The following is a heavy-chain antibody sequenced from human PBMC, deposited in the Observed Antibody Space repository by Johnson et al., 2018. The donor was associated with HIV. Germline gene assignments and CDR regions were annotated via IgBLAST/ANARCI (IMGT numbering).Heavy chain of an antibody. J-gene: IGHJ3*02. Sequence: QVQLVESGGGVVQPGRSLRLSCAASGFTFSSYGMHWVRQAPGKGLEWVAVLWYDGSNQYYADSVKGRFTISSDNSKNTLYLRMNSLRAEDTAVYYCAKDRNWGWPVWAFDIWGQGTMVTVSS. CDR1: GFTFSSYG. V-gene: IGHV3-33*06. CDR2: LWYDGSNQ. CDR3: AKDRNWGWPVWAFDI. D-gene: IGHD3-16*01.